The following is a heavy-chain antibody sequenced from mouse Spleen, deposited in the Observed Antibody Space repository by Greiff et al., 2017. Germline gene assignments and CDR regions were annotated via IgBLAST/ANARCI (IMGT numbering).Heavy chain of an antibody. CDR1: GYTFTSYW. J-gene: IGHJ4*01. D-gene: IGHD1-1*01. CDR3: ARGDYGSPYAMDD. V-gene: IGHV1-50*01. Sequence: QVQLQQPGAELVKPGASVKLSCKASGYTFTSYWMQWVKQRPGQGLEWIGEIDPSDSYTNYNQKFKGKATLTVDTSSSTAYMQLSSLTSEDSAVYYCARGDYGSPYAMDDWGQGTSVTVSS. CDR2: IDPSDSYT.